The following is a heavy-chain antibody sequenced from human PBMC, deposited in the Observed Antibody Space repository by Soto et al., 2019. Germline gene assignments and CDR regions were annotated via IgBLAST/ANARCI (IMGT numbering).Heavy chain of an antibody. CDR1: GYTFDRYG. D-gene: IGHD2-15*01. J-gene: IGHJ6*02. Sequence: QVQLVQSGAEVKKPGASVKVSCKASGYTFDRYGISWVRQAPGQGLEWMGWISTYNGNTNYAQKLKGRVTMTTDTCTSAAHMELRSLTSDDTAVYYCAREGYCSSGSCALYSHEYFGMDVWGQGTTVTVSS. CDR3: AREGYCSSGSCALYSHEYFGMDV. V-gene: IGHV1-18*01. CDR2: ISTYNGNT.